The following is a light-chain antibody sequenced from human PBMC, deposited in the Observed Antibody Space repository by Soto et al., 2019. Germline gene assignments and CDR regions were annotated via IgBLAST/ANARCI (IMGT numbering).Light chain of an antibody. CDR1: QDISNY. Sequence: DIQLTQSPSSLSASVGDRVTITCQASQDISNYLNWYQQKPGKAPKLLIYDASNLETGVPSRFSGSGPGTDFTFTISSLQPEDIATYYCQQYENPPPLTFGGGTKVEIK. CDR3: QQYENPPPLT. CDR2: DAS. V-gene: IGKV1-33*01. J-gene: IGKJ4*01.